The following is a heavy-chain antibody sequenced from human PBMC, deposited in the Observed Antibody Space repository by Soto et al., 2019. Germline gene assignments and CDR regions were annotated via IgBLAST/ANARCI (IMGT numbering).Heavy chain of an antibody. J-gene: IGHJ3*02. CDR1: GYTFTSYA. CDR2: INTNTGNP. D-gene: IGHD7-27*01. V-gene: IGHV7-4-1*01. CDR3: ARDGLTGDAFDI. Sequence: QVQLVQSGSELKKPGASVKVSCKASGYTFTSYAMNWVRQAPGQGLEWMGWINTNTGNPTYAQGFTGRFVFSLEPSVSTAYLQICSLKAEDTAVYYCARDGLTGDAFDIWGQGTMVTVSS.